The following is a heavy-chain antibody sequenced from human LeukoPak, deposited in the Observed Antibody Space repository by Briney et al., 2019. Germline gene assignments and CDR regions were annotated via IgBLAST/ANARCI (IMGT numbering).Heavy chain of an antibody. J-gene: IGHJ4*02. D-gene: IGHD2-15*01. V-gene: IGHV5-10-1*01. CDR2: IDPIDSYT. CDR3: ARHGYCSGGRCYYDY. Sequence: GESLKISCKGSGYSFTTSWFTWVRQMPGKGLAWMGRIDPIDSYTTYRPSFQGHVTISADKSISTAYLQWSSLKASDTAMYYCARHGYCSGGRCYYDYWGQGTLVTVSS. CDR1: GYSFTTSW.